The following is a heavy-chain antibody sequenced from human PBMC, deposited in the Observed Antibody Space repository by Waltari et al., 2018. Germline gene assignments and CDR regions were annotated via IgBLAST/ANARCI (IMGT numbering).Heavy chain of an antibody. CDR3: AKDPGIAVVPYYFDY. CDR1: GFTFSSYA. CDR2: ISGSGGST. J-gene: IGHJ4*02. D-gene: IGHD6-19*01. Sequence: EVQLLESGGGLVQPGGSLRLSCAASGFTFSSYAMSWVRQAPGKGLEWVSAISGSGGSTYAAGSVKGRFTISRDNSKNTLYLQMNSLRAEDTAVYYCAKDPGIAVVPYYFDYWGQGTLVTVSS. V-gene: IGHV3-23*01.